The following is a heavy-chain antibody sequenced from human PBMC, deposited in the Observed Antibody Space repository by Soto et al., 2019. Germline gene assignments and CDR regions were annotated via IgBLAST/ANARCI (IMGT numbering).Heavy chain of an antibody. CDR2: ISSSGKTI. CDR3: TRDPEKYSGSDLGIDY. V-gene: IGHV3-48*03. D-gene: IGHD5-12*01. J-gene: IGHJ4*02. CDR1: GFTFTNYE. Sequence: PGGSLRLSCAASGFTFTNYEMNWVRQAPGKGLEWISYISSSGKTISYADSVRGRFTISRDNAKNSLYLQMNSLRDEDTAVYYCTRDPEKYSGSDLGIDYWGQGTLVTVSS.